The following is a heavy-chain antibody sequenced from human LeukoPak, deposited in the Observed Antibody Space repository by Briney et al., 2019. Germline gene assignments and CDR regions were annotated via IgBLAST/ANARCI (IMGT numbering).Heavy chain of an antibody. D-gene: IGHD6-19*01. CDR3: AKGRGYTSGLGTPDY. CDR2: ISGSGGST. Sequence: GRTLRLSCAASGFTFSNYAMSWDRQVPGKGLEWVSTISGSGGSTYYADPLKGRFSISRDNSKNTLFLQMKSLRAEDTAVYYCAKGRGYTSGLGTPDYWGQGTLVTVST. V-gene: IGHV3-23*01. J-gene: IGHJ4*02. CDR1: GFTFSNYA.